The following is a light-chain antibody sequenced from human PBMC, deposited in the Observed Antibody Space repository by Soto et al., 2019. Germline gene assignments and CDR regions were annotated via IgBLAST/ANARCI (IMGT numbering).Light chain of an antibody. CDR3: AAWDDSLNGYV. Sequence: HSSLTQPPSASGTPGQMVSISCSGSSSNIGSNTVNWYQQLPGTAPKLLIYSNNQRPSGVPDRFSGSKSGTSASLAISGLQSEDEADYYCAAWDDSLNGYVFGTGTKVTVL. J-gene: IGLJ1*01. CDR1: SSNIGSNT. V-gene: IGLV1-44*01. CDR2: SNN.